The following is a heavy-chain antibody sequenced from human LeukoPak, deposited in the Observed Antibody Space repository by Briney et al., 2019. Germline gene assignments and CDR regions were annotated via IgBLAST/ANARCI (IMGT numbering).Heavy chain of an antibody. J-gene: IGHJ3*02. CDR3: ARELMRWGYSYAFDI. D-gene: IGHD5-18*01. CDR1: GFTFSSYW. CDR2: IKQDGSEK. Sequence: GSLRLSCAASGFTFSSYWMSWVRQAPGKGLEWVANIKQDGSEKYYVDSVKGRFTISRDNAKNSLYLQMNSLRAEDTAVYYCARELMRWGYSYAFDIWGQGTMVTVSS. V-gene: IGHV3-7*01.